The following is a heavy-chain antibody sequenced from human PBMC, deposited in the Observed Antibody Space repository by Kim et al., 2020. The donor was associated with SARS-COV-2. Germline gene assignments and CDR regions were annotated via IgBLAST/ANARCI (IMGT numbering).Heavy chain of an antibody. CDR2: ISWNSGSI. CDR3: AKDKGYSGYYFDY. J-gene: IGHJ4*02. V-gene: IGHV3-9*01. D-gene: IGHD5-12*01. Sequence: GGSLRLSCAASGFTFDDYAMHWVRQAPGKGLEWVSGISWNSGSIGYADSVKGRFTISRDNSKNSLYLQMNSLRAEDTALYYCAKDKGYSGYYFDYWGQGTLGTVSS. CDR1: GFTFDDYA.